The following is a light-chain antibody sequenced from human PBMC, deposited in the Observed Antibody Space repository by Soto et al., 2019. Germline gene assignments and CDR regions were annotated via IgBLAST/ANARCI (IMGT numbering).Light chain of an antibody. CDR2: DVS. CDR3: SSFAGAFYV. Sequence: QSVLTQPASVSGSPGQSITISCTGTSSDVGGYNYVSWYQQHPGKAPKLMIYDVSNRPSGVSNRFSGSKSGNTASLTISGLQAEDEADYYCSSFAGAFYVCGTGTKVTVL. J-gene: IGLJ1*01. V-gene: IGLV2-14*01. CDR1: SSDVGGYNY.